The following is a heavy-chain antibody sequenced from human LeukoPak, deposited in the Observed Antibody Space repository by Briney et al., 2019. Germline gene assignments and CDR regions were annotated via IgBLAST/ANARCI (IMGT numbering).Heavy chain of an antibody. J-gene: IGHJ4*02. CDR3: ARGNHSYYYDSRGPQLFDY. CDR1: GGTFSSYA. D-gene: IGHD3-22*01. V-gene: IGHV1-69*13. Sequence: ASVKVSCKASGGTFSSYAISWVRQAPGQGLEWMGGIIPIFGTANYAQKFQGRVTITADESTSTAYMELSSLRSEDTAVYYCARGNHSYYYDSRGPQLFDYWGQGTLVTVSS. CDR2: IIPIFGTA.